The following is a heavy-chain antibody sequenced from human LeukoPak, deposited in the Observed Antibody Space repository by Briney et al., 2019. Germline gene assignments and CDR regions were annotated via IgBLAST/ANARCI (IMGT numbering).Heavy chain of an antibody. V-gene: IGHV4-30-2*05. CDR2: IYHSGST. J-gene: IGHJ4*02. CDR3: ARGVNLGDYDSSGYYPPYFDY. D-gene: IGHD3-22*01. CDR1: GGSISSGGYS. Sequence: PSETLSLTCAVSGGSISSGGYSWSWIRQPPGKGLEWIGYIYHSGSTYYNPSLKSRVTISVDTSKNQFSLKLSSVTAADTAVYYCARGVNLGDYDSSGYYPPYFDYWGQGTLVTVSS.